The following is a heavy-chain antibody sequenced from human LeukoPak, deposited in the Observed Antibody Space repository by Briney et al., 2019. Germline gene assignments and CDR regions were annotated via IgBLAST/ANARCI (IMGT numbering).Heavy chain of an antibody. CDR3: ARGNDYYDSSGYYS. Sequence: ASVKVSCKASGYTFTNYGISWVRQAPGQGLEWMGWISAYNGNTNYAQKLQGRVTMTTDTSTSTAYMELRSLRSDDTAVYYCARGNDYYDSSGYYSWGQGTLVTVSS. D-gene: IGHD3-22*01. CDR1: GYTFTNYG. CDR2: ISAYNGNT. V-gene: IGHV1-18*01. J-gene: IGHJ4*02.